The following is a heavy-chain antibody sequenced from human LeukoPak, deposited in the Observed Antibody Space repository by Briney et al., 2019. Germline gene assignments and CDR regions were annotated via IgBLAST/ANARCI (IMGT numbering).Heavy chain of an antibody. Sequence: SETLSLTCTVSGDSISSRPYHWGWIRQPPGNGLEWIGSASYSGSTFYNPSLRSRVAISVDTSKNRFSLRLTSVTAADTAVYYCARAQIASKVDYWGQGTLVTVSS. CDR2: ASYSGST. J-gene: IGHJ4*02. CDR1: GDSISSRPYH. CDR3: ARAQIASKVDY. D-gene: IGHD2-15*01. V-gene: IGHV4-39*07.